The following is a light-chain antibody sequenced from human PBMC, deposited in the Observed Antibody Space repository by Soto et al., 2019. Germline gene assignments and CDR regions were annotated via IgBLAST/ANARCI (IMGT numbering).Light chain of an antibody. CDR3: HQHGSSPPFT. CDR1: QSISSRY. J-gene: IGKJ2*01. V-gene: IGKV3-20*01. CDR2: GAS. Sequence: EIVLTQSPGTLSLSPGERVTLSCRASQSISSRYLAWYQAKPGQAPRLLIHGASSRATGIPDRFSGSGSGTDFTLTINRLEPEDFAVDYCHQHGSSPPFTFGQGTKLEIK.